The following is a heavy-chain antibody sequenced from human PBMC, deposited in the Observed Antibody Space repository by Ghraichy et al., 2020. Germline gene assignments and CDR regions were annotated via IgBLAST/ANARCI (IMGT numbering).Heavy chain of an antibody. V-gene: IGHV3-48*02. CDR3: AIYGEVTVH. J-gene: IGHJ4*02. CDR1: GITFSSSS. CDR2: ISGTGTTI. Sequence: GGSLRLSCAASGITFSSSSVNWVRQAPGKGLEWISYISGTGTTIYYVDSVKGRFAVSRDNVKKSVYLQMNSLRDDDTAVYYCAIYGEVTVHWGQGTLVTVSS. D-gene: IGHD3-16*01.